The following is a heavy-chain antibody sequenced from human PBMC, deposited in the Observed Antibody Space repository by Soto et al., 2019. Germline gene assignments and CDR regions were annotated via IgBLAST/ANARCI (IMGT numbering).Heavy chain of an antibody. J-gene: IGHJ4*02. V-gene: IGHV4-4*07. Sequence: SETLSLTYTVSGSTLRTYYWCWILQPAGKGLEWLGRVYTVGSTNYKPSLKSRVTMSIDTSKNQFSLRLTSVTAADTAVYFCARSPQTHSYAQFDSWGQGSMVT. D-gene: IGHD3-16*01. CDR3: ARSPQTHSYAQFDS. CDR1: GSTLRTYY. CDR2: VYTVGST.